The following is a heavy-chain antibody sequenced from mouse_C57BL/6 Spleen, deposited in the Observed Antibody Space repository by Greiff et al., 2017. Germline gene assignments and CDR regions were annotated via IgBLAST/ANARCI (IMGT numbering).Heavy chain of an antibody. Sequence: EVQLQQSGPELVKPGASVKMSCKASGYTFTDYNMHWVKQSHGKSLEWIGYINPNNGGTSYNQKFKGKATLTVNKSSSTAYMELRSLTSEDSAVYYCARTTVGGYYFDYWGQGTTLTVSS. D-gene: IGHD1-1*01. J-gene: IGHJ2*01. V-gene: IGHV1-22*01. CDR2: INPNNGGT. CDR3: ARTTVGGYYFDY. CDR1: GYTFTDYN.